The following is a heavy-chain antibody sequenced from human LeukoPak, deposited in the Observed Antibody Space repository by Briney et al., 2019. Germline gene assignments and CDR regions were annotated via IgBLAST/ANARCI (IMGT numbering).Heavy chain of an antibody. D-gene: IGHD5-12*01. Sequence: GGSLRLSCAASGFTFSSYGMHWVRQAPGKGLEWVAFIRYDGSNKYYADSVKGRFTISRDNSKNTLYLQMNSRRAEDTAVYYCAKGGSGYINWFDPWGQGTLVTVSS. CDR1: GFTFSSYG. CDR3: AKGGSGYINWFDP. J-gene: IGHJ5*02. CDR2: IRYDGSNK. V-gene: IGHV3-30*02.